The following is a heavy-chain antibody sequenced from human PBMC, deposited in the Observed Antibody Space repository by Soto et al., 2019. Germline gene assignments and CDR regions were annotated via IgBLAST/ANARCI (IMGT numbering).Heavy chain of an antibody. J-gene: IGHJ6*03. Sequence: QVQLVQSGAAVKKPGASVKVSCKASGYTFTSYGISWLRQAPGQGLEWMGWISAYNGNTNYAQKLQGRVTMTTDTSTSTAYMELRSLRSDDTAVYYFARDVADSGYPNFGYYYLDVWGKGTTVTVSS. CDR1: GYTFTSYG. D-gene: IGHD5-12*01. CDR2: ISAYNGNT. V-gene: IGHV1-18*01. CDR3: ARDVADSGYPNFGYYYLDV.